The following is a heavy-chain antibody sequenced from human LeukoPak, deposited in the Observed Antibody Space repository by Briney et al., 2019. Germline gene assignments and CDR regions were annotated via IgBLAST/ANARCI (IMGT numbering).Heavy chain of an antibody. V-gene: IGHV5-51*01. CDR2: IYPGDSDA. CDR3: ARRRDLYSGSYYPFDY. Sequence: GGSLKISCQGSGSRFTNYWIGWVRQMPGKGLKWMGIIYPGDSDARYSPSFQGQVTISADKSISTAYLQWSSLKASDTAMYYCARRRDLYSGSYYPFDYWGQGTLVTVSS. J-gene: IGHJ4*02. D-gene: IGHD1-26*01. CDR1: GSRFTNYW.